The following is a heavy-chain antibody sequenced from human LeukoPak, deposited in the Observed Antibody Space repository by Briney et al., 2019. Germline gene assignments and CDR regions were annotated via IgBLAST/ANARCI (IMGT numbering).Heavy chain of an antibody. CDR1: GYTFSSYG. CDR2: INAGNGNT. CDR3: AKAYYYDSSGYWDY. D-gene: IGHD3-22*01. J-gene: IGHJ4*02. Sequence: ASVKVSCKASGYTFSSYGISWVRQAPGQRLEWMGWINAGNGNTKYSQKFQGRVTITRDTSASTAYMELSSLRSEDTAVYYCAKAYYYDSSGYWDYWGQGTLVTVSS. V-gene: IGHV1-3*01.